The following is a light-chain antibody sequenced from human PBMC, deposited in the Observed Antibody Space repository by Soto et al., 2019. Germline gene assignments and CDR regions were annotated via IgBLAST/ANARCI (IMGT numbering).Light chain of an antibody. V-gene: IGKV3-20*01. CDR3: QQCSFSPRT. CDR2: DAS. CDR1: QSVTNNY. Sequence: EIVLTQSPGTLSLSPGERATLSCRASQSVTNNYLDWFQQKPGQAPRLLIYDASIGADGIPDRFSGCGSETDFTLTISRLEPEDSAVYYCQQCSFSPRTFGQGTKVDIK. J-gene: IGKJ1*01.